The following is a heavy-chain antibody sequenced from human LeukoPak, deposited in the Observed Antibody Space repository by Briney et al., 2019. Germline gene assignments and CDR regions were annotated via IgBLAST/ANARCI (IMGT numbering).Heavy chain of an antibody. D-gene: IGHD3-9*01. J-gene: IGHJ5*02. Sequence: PGGSLRLSCAASGFTFSSYAMGWVRQAPGKGLEWVSAISGSGGSTYYADSVKGRFTISRDNSKNTLYLRMNSLRAEDTAVYYCAKDSGYYDILTGYPGGDWFDPWGQGTLVTVSS. CDR1: GFTFSSYA. CDR3: AKDSGYYDILTGYPGGDWFDP. CDR2: ISGSGGST. V-gene: IGHV3-23*01.